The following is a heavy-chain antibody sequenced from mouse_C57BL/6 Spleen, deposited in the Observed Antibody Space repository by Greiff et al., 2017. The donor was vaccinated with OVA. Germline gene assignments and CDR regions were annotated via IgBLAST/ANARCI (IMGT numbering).Heavy chain of an antibody. V-gene: IGHV1-61*01. D-gene: IGHD4-1*02. Sequence: VQLQQPGAELVRPGSSVKLSCKASGYTFTSYWMDWVKQRPGQGLEWIGNIYPSDSETHYNQKFKDKATLTVDKSSSTAYMQLSSLTSEDSAVYYCARCQLGRKGYYAMDYWGQGTSVTVSS. CDR2: IYPSDSET. J-gene: IGHJ4*01. CDR3: ARCQLGRKGYYAMDY. CDR1: GYTFTSYW.